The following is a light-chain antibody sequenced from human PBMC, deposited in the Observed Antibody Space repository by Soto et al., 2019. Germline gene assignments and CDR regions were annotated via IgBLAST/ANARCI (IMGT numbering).Light chain of an antibody. J-gene: IGKJ2*01. Sequence: IVLTQSPGTLSLSPGERATLSCRASQSVTSDYLAWYQQKPGQPARLLIYGASNRATAIADRFSGSGSATDFTLTISRVDPEDFEVYYCQQYGSSPYTFGQGTRLDI. V-gene: IGKV3-20*01. CDR1: QSVTSDY. CDR2: GAS. CDR3: QQYGSSPYT.